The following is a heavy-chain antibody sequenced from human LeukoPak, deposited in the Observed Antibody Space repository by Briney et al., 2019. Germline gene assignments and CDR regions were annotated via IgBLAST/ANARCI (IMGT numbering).Heavy chain of an antibody. CDR3: ARLWYDFWSARRKTDYMDV. V-gene: IGHV5-51*01. D-gene: IGHD3-3*01. J-gene: IGHJ4*02. CDR2: IYPGDSDT. CDR1: GYSFTSYW. Sequence: GESLQISCKGSGYSFTSYWIGWVRQMPGKGLEWMGIIYPGDSDTRYSPSFQGQVTISADKSISTAYLQWSSLKASDTAMYYCARLWYDFWSARRKTDYMDVWGQGTLVTVSS.